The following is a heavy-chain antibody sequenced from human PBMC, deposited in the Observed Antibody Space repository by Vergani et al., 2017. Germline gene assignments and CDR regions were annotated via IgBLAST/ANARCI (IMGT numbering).Heavy chain of an antibody. Sequence: QVQLQESGPGLVKPSQTLSLTCTVSGGSISSGDYYWSWIRQPPGKGLEWIGYIYYSWSTYYNPSLKSRVTISVDTSKNQFSLKLSSVTAADTAVYYCARENIVVVPAATFNWFDPWGQGTLVTVSS. CDR1: GGSISSGDYY. J-gene: IGHJ5*02. V-gene: IGHV4-30-4*08. CDR3: ARENIVVVPAATFNWFDP. CDR2: IYYSWST. D-gene: IGHD2-2*01.